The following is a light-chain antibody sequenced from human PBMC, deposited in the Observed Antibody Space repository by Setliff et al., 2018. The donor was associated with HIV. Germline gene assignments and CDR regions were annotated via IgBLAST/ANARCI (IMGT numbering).Light chain of an antibody. CDR2: GVN. Sequence: QSALTQPASVSGSPGQSITISCAGSSSDIGGHNFVSWYQQDPGKAPKLMIYGVNNRPSGVSNRFSGSKSGNTASLTISGXQAEDEADYYLSSFSTISTQIFGGGTKVTVL. CDR1: SSDIGGHNF. J-gene: IGLJ1*01. CDR3: SSFSTISTQI. V-gene: IGLV2-14*01.